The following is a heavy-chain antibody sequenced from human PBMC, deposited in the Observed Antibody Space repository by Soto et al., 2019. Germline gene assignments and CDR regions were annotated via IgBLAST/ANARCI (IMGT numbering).Heavy chain of an antibody. CDR1: GFTFSSYG. J-gene: IGHJ4*02. CDR3: AKPFGYGPTTFLYFDY. V-gene: IGHV3-30*18. D-gene: IGHD5-12*01. Sequence: QVQLVESGGGVVQPGRSLRLSCAASGFTFSSYGMHWVRQAPGKGLEWVAVISYDGSNKYYADSVKGRFTISRDNSKNTLYLQMNSLRAEDTAVYYCAKPFGYGPTTFLYFDYWGQGTLVTVSS. CDR2: ISYDGSNK.